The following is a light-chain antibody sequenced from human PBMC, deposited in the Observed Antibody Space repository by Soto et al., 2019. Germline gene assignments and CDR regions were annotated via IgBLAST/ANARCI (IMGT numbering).Light chain of an antibody. V-gene: IGKV1-39*01. CDR1: QAIRVD. CDR2: GAS. Sequence: DVQMTQSPSSLSSSVGDRVTITCRASQAIRVDLAWYQQKPGKAPNLLIYGASSLRSGVPSRFSGSGSGTDFTLTITNLQPEDFATYFCQQSYSPPRTFGQGTKVDIK. CDR3: QQSYSPPRT. J-gene: IGKJ1*01.